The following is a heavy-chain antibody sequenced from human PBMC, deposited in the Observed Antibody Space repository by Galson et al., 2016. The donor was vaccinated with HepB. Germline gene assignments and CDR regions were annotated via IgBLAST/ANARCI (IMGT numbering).Heavy chain of an antibody. V-gene: IGHV3-53*01. CDR1: GFIVNNNY. CDR2: IYSDGST. D-gene: IGHD3-22*01. CDR3: ARAPYYYDCRGYPTGFDV. J-gene: IGHJ3*01. Sequence: SLRLSCAASGFIVNNNYMNWVRQAAGKGLEWVSVIYSDGSTYYADSVKGRFTISGYNSKNLLYLQMNTLRAEDTSVYYCARAPYYYDCRGYPTGFDVWGQGTMVTGSS.